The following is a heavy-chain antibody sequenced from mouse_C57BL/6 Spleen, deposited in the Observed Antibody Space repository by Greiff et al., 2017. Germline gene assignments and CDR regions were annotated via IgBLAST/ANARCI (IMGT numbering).Heavy chain of an antibody. V-gene: IGHV1-63*01. CDR1: GYTFTNYW. CDR3: ARATMVTTGESYAMDY. J-gene: IGHJ4*01. Sequence: VQLQQSGAELVRPGTSVKMSCKASGYTFTNYWIGWAKQRPGHGLEWIGDIYPGGGYTNYNEKFKGKATLTADKSSSTADMQFSSLTSEDSAIYYCARATMVTTGESYAMDYWGQGTSVTVSS. CDR2: IYPGGGYT. D-gene: IGHD2-2*01.